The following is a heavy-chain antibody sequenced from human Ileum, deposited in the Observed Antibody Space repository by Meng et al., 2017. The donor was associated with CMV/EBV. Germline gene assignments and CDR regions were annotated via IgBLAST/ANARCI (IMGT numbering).Heavy chain of an antibody. CDR1: GESIMRYNHY. CDR2: VFYSGST. Sequence: QPQCTGPGLIKSSHNLSLTCNLAGESIMRYNHYLIWVRQPPGKRLEWIGYVFYSGSTYYNPSLMSRVTISVDTSKNQFALRLSSVTAADTAVYYCARELRYGDYYFDSWGQGTLVTVTS. J-gene: IGHJ4*02. D-gene: IGHD4-17*01. V-gene: IGHV4-30-4*08. CDR3: ARELRYGDYYFDS.